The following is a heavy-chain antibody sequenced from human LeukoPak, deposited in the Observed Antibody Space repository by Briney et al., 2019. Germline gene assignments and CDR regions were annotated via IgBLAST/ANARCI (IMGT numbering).Heavy chain of an antibody. CDR3: ARGNDILTGYNT. Sequence: SETLSLTCTVSGGSISSGGYYWSWIRQHPGKGLEWIGYIYYSGSTYYNPSLKNRVTISVDTSKNQFSLKLSSVTAADTAVYYCARGNDILTGYNTWGQGTLVTVSS. CDR2: IYYSGST. J-gene: IGHJ4*02. V-gene: IGHV4-31*03. D-gene: IGHD3-9*01. CDR1: GGSISSGGYY.